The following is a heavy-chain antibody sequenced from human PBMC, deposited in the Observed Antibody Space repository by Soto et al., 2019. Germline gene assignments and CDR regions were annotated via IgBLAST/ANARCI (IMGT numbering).Heavy chain of an antibody. J-gene: IGHJ6*02. CDR3: ARHGQLVPADYYYYGMDV. CDR2: IYPGDSDT. Sequence: PGESLKISCKGSGYSFTIYWIGWVRQMPGKGLEWMGIIYPGDSDTRYSPSFQGQVTISADKSISTAYLQWSSLKASDTAMYYCARHGQLVPADYYYYGMDVWGQGTTVTVSS. D-gene: IGHD6-13*01. V-gene: IGHV5-51*01. CDR1: GYSFTIYW.